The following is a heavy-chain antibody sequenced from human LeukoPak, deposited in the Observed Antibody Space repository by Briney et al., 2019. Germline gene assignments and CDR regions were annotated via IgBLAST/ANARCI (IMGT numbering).Heavy chain of an antibody. CDR1: GGSISSYY. V-gene: IGHV4-4*07. CDR3: AREYVGYSSSWSYFDY. CDR2: IYTSGST. J-gene: IGHJ4*02. Sequence: SETLSLTCTVSGGSISSYYWSWIRQPAGKGLEWIGRIYTSGSTNYNPSLKSRVTMSVDTSKNQFSLKLSSVTAADTAVYYCAREYVGYSSSWSYFDYWGQGTLVTVSS. D-gene: IGHD6-13*01.